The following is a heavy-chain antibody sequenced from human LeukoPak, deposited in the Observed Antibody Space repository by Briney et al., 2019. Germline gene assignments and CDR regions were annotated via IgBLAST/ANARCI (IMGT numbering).Heavy chain of an antibody. CDR3: AKGGGGQDYFDY. CDR1: GFTFSSYA. D-gene: IGHD3-16*01. Sequence: GGSLRLSCAASGFTFSSYAMSWVRQTPGKGLEWVSAISGSGGATYYADSVKGRFTISRDNSKNTLYLQMNSLRAEDTAVYYCAKGGGGQDYFDYWGQGTLVTVSS. V-gene: IGHV3-23*01. J-gene: IGHJ4*02. CDR2: ISGSGGAT.